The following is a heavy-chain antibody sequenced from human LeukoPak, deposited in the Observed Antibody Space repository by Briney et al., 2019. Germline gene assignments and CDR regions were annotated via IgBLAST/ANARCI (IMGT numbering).Heavy chain of an antibody. CDR2: INPNSGGT. CDR1: GYTFTGYY. CDR3: ARAAMIVVVVAAEHDAFDI. Sequence: ASVKVSCKASGYTFTGYYMHWVRQAPGQGLEWMGWINPNSGGTNYAQKFQGRVTMTRDTSISTAYMELSRLRSDDTAVYYCARAAMIVVVVAAEHDAFDIWGQGTMVTVSS. V-gene: IGHV1-2*02. J-gene: IGHJ3*02. D-gene: IGHD2-15*01.